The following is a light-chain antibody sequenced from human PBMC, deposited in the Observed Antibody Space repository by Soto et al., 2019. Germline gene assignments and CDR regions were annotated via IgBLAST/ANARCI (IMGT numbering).Light chain of an antibody. Sequence: QSALTQPASVSGSPGQSITISCTGTSSDVGSHNLVSWYQRHPDRAPKLMIYEGSKRPSGVSNRFSGSKSGNTASLTISRLQAEDEADYFCCSYAGSSTYIFGSGTKVTVL. CDR3: CSYAGSSTYI. J-gene: IGLJ1*01. V-gene: IGLV2-23*01. CDR1: SSDVGSHNL. CDR2: EGS.